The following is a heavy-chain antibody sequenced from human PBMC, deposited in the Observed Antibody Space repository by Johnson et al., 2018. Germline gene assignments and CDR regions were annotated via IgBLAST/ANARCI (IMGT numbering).Heavy chain of an antibody. CDR2: IYYSGST. V-gene: IGHV4-59*01. D-gene: IGHD6-6*01. J-gene: IGHJ6*02. CDR3: ARDHSSSSYYYYGMDV. CDR1: GGSISSYY. Sequence: QVQLQESGPGLVKPSETLSLTCTVSGGSISSYYWSWIRQPPGKGLEWIGYIYYSGSTNYNPSLKSRVTISVDTSKNQFSLKLSSVTAADTAVYYCARDHSSSSYYYYGMDVWGQGTTVTVSS.